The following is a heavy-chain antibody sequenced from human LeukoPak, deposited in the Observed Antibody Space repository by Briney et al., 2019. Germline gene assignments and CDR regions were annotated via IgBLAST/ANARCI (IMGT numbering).Heavy chain of an antibody. CDR2: IKQDGSEK. Sequence: GGSLRLSCAASGFTFSSYWMSWVRQAPGKGLEWVANIKQDGSEKYYVDSVKGRFTISRDNAKNSLYLQMNSLRAEDTAVYYCAREANPGVDAFDIWGQGTMVTVSS. V-gene: IGHV3-7*01. D-gene: IGHD1-14*01. J-gene: IGHJ3*02. CDR3: AREANPGVDAFDI. CDR1: GFTFSSYW.